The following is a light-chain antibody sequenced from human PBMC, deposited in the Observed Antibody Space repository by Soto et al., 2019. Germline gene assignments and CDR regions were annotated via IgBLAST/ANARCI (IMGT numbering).Light chain of an antibody. Sequence: EIVLTQSPGTLSLSPGERATLSCRASESVSDNYLAWYQQRSGQAPRLVIYGASSRASAVPDRFSGSGSGADFTLTIRRLEPEDFAVYYCQQYGSSPLTFGGATKVEIK. CDR3: QQYGSSPLT. J-gene: IGKJ4*01. CDR1: ESVSDNY. V-gene: IGKV3-20*01. CDR2: GAS.